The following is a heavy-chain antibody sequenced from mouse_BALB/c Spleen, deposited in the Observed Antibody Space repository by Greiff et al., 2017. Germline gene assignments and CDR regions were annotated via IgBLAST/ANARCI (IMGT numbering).Heavy chain of an antibody. J-gene: IGHJ3*01. CDR2: IYPGSGST. CDR3: TCYYGRAWFAY. V-gene: IGHV1S22*01. CDR1: GYTFTSYW. D-gene: IGHD1-1*01. Sequence: LKQPGSELVRPGASVKLSCKASGYTFTSYWMHWVKQRPGQGLEWIGNIYPGSGSTNYDEKFKSKATLTVDTSSSTAYMQLSSLTSEDSAVYYCTCYYGRAWFAYWGQGTLVTVSA.